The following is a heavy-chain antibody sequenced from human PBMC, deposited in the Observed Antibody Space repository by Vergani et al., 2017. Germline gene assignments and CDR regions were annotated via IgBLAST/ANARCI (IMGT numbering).Heavy chain of an antibody. CDR2: VYYTGST. D-gene: IGHD2-15*01. Sequence: QVQLQESGPGLVKPSETLSLTCTVSGAAIKDFYWSWFRQPPGKGLEWIGYVYYTGSTTDNPPLKSQVTISVDTSNNHYSLRMTSLTAADTAIYYCARERDLYWRSTASSHNWFDSWGEGSLVTVCS. CDR1: GAAIKDFY. V-gene: IGHV4-59*01. CDR3: ARERDLYWRSTASSHNWFDS. J-gene: IGHJ5*01.